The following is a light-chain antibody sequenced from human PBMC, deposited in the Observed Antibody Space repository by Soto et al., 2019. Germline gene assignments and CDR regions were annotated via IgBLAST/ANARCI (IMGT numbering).Light chain of an antibody. CDR2: DNN. J-gene: IGLJ1*01. CDR3: GSWDSSLTYV. V-gene: IGLV1-51*01. Sequence: QSVLTQPPSVSAAPGQKVTISCSGSSSNIGNNFVTWYQQLPGTAPKLRIYDNNKRPSGIPDRFSGSQSGTSATLGITGRQTGDEAVYYCGSWDSSLTYVFGTGTKRTVL. CDR1: SSNIGNNF.